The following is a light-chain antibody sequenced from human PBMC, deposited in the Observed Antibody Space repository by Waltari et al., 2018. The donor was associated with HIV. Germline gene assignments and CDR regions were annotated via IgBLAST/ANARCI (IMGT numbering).Light chain of an antibody. J-gene: IGKJ1*01. CDR1: QGINNY. V-gene: IGKV1-27*01. CDR2: AAS. Sequence: DIXXTQSXXSLSAXVGDRVTITCRASQGINNYLAWYQQKPGEVPXLLFYAASTLQSGVPSRFSGSGSGTDFTLTISSLQPEDVATYYCQKYNSAPPAFGQGTKVEIK. CDR3: QKYNSAPPA.